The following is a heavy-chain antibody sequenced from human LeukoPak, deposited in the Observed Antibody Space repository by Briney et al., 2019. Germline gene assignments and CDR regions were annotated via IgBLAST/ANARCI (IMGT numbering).Heavy chain of an antibody. CDR3: ARDTSPSSRGSYFDALAM. J-gene: IGHJ3*02. Sequence: GGSLRLSCAASGFTFSSYGMHWVRQAPGKGLEWVAFIRYDGSNKYYADSVKGRFTISRDNSKNTLYLQMNSLRVEDTAIYYCARDTSPSSRGSYFDALAMWGQGTWVTVSS. D-gene: IGHD2/OR15-2a*01. V-gene: IGHV3-30*02. CDR2: IRYDGSNK. CDR1: GFTFSSYG.